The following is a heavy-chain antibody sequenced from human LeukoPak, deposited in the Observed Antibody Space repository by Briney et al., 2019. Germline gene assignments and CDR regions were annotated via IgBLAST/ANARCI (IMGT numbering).Heavy chain of an antibody. CDR3: ARGAGWYNY. V-gene: IGHV4-59*01. Sequence: PSETLSLTCTVSGGSISDDYWSWLRQPPGEGLEWIAYIHYSGITNYNPSLRSRVTISIDTSKKQFSLKVSSVTAADTAVYYCARGAGWYNYWGQGTLVTVSS. CDR2: IHYSGIT. CDR1: GGSISDDY. D-gene: IGHD6-19*01. J-gene: IGHJ4*02.